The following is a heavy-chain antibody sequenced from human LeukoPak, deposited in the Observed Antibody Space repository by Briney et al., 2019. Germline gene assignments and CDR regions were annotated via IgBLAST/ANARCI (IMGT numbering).Heavy chain of an antibody. V-gene: IGHV1-8*02. CDR1: GYTFTSYD. CDR2: MNPNSGNT. D-gene: IGHD2-2*01. J-gene: IGHJ4*02. CDR3: AREGVVPAGTGYFDY. Sequence: ASVKVSCKASGYTFTSYDINWVRQATGQGLEWMGWMNPNSGNTGYAQKFQGRVTMTRDTSTSTVYMELSSLRSEDTAVYYCAREGVVPAGTGYFDYWGQGTLVTVSS.